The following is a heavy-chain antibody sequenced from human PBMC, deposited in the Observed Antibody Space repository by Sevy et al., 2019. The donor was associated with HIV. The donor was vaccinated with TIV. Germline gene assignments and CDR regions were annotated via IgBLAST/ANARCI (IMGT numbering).Heavy chain of an antibody. J-gene: IGHJ4*02. V-gene: IGHV4-39*01. CDR2: IYYSGST. CDR1: GGSISSSSYY. CDR3: ARSGYPRPFDY. Sequence: SETLSLTCTVSGGSISSSSYYWGWIRQPPGKGLEWIGSIYYSGSTYYNPSLKSRVTISVDTSKNQFSLKLSSATAADTAVYYCARSGYPRPFDYWGQGTLVTVSS. D-gene: IGHD3-3*01.